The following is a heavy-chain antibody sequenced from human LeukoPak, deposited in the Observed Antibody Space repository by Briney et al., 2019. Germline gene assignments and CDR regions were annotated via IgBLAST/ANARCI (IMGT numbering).Heavy chain of an antibody. CDR1: GFTLSSYG. Sequence: GGSLRLSCAASGFTLSSYGMSWVRQAPGKGLEWDSAISGSGGNTYYADSVKGRFTISRDNSKNTLYLQMNSLRAEDTAVYYCAKGFVVVVSATQSSWFDPWGQGTLVTVSS. J-gene: IGHJ5*02. V-gene: IGHV3-23*01. CDR2: ISGSGGNT. D-gene: IGHD2-15*01. CDR3: AKGFVVVVSATQSSWFDP.